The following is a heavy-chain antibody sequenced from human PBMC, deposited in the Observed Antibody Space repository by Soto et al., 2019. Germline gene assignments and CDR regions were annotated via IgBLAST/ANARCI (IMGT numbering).Heavy chain of an antibody. CDR2: FYYSGST. J-gene: IGHJ3*02. CDR1: GGSVSSITYY. V-gene: IGHV4-39*01. CDR3: ARHHGTYYDAFDI. Sequence: QLQLQESGPGLVKPSETLYLTCTVAGGSVSSITYYWGWIRQPPGKGLEWIATFYYSGSTYHNPSLNRRVTISAATSKIQFAQKLSSVTATDTAVYYCARHHGTYYDAFDIWGEGTMVTVSS. D-gene: IGHD1-1*01.